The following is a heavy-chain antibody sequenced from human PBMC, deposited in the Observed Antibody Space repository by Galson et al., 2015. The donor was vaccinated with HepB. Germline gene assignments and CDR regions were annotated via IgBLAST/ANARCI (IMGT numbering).Heavy chain of an antibody. CDR3: AGGGSSWYTPFDY. Sequence: SCKASGHTFTSYSMHWVLQAPGQGLEWMGVINPSGGSASYAQKFQGRVTMTRDTSTSTVYMELSSLRSEDTAVYYCAGGGSSWYTPFDYWGQGTLVTVSS. V-gene: IGHV1-46*01. CDR2: INPSGGSA. CDR1: GHTFTSYS. D-gene: IGHD6-13*01. J-gene: IGHJ4*02.